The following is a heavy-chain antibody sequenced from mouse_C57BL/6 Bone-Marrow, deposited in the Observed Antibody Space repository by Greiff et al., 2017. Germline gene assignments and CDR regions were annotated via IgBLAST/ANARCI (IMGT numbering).Heavy chain of an antibody. J-gene: IGHJ2*01. CDR1: GYAFSSSW. Sequence: QVQLKESGPELVKPGASVKISCKASGYAFSSSWMNWVKQRPGKGLEWIGRIYPGDGDTNYNGKFKGKATLTADKSSSTAYMQLSSLTSEDSAVYFCARGLLLDYWGQGTTLTVSS. D-gene: IGHD2-10*01. CDR3: ARGLLLDY. CDR2: IYPGDGDT. V-gene: IGHV1-82*01.